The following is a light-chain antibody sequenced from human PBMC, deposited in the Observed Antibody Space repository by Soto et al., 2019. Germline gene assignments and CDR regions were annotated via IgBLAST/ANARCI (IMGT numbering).Light chain of an antibody. CDR1: QSVGTK. Sequence: ETVMTQSPATLSVSPGERVTLSCRAGQSVGTKLAWYQQKPGLAPRLLIYDASSRATGIPDRFSGSGSGTDFTLTISRLEPEDFAVYYCQQYGSSPYTFGQGTKLEIK. CDR2: DAS. CDR3: QQYGSSPYT. J-gene: IGKJ2*01. V-gene: IGKV3D-20*01.